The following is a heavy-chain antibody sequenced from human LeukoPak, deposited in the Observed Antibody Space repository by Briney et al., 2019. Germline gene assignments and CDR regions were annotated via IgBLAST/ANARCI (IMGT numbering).Heavy chain of an antibody. Sequence: SETLSLTCAVYGGSFSGYYWSWIRQPPGKGLEWIGEINHSGSTNYNPSLKSRVTISVDTPKNQFSLKLSSVTAADTAVYYCARPSGVWGSYRYYYYYGMDVWGQGTTVTVSS. V-gene: IGHV4-34*01. CDR2: INHSGST. CDR3: ARPSGVWGSYRYYYYYGMDV. J-gene: IGHJ6*02. CDR1: GGSFSGYY. D-gene: IGHD3-16*02.